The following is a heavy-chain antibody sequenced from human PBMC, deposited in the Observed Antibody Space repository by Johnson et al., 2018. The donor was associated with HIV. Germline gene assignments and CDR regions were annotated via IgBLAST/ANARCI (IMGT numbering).Heavy chain of an antibody. Sequence: VQLVESGGGLVQPGRSLRLSCAASGFTFDDYAMHWVRQAPGKGLEWVSGISWHSGSIGYADSVKGRFTISRDNAKNSLYLQMTSLRAEDTAVYYCARDLGGGYSSSSYAFDIWGQGTMVTVSS. D-gene: IGHD6-6*01. CDR3: ARDLGGGYSSSSYAFDI. CDR1: GFTFDDYA. CDR2: ISWHSGSI. V-gene: IGHV3-9*01. J-gene: IGHJ3*02.